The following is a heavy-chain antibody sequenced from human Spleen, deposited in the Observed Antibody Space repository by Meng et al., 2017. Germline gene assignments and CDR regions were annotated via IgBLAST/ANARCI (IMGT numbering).Heavy chain of an antibody. CDR3: AKDQGPYNPWYFDL. CDR2: ISGSGGTT. Sequence: GGSLRLSCAASGFTFSTYAMSWVRQAPGKGLEWVSGISGSGGTTYYADSVKGRFTISRDNSRNTLYLQMNSLRAEDTAIYSCAKDQGPYNPWYFDLWGHGTLVTVSS. D-gene: IGHD5-24*01. V-gene: IGHV3-23*01. CDR1: GFTFSTYA. J-gene: IGHJ2*01.